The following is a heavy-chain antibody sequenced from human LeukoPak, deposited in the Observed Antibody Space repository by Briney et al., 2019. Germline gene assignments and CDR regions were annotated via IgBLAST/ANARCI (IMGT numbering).Heavy chain of an antibody. CDR3: ARDLSGSYYPWFDP. CDR1: GYSISSGYY. V-gene: IGHV4-38-2*02. J-gene: IGHJ5*02. Sequence: SETLSLTCTVSGYSISSGYYWGWIRQPPGKGLEWIGSIYHSGSTYYNPSLKSRVTISVDTSKNQFSLKLSSVTAADTAVYYCARDLSGSYYPWFDPWGQGTLVTVSS. D-gene: IGHD1-26*01. CDR2: IYHSGST.